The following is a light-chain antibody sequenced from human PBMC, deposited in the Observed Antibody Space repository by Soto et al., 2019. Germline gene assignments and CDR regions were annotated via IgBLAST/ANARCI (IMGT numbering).Light chain of an antibody. J-gene: IGLJ1*01. Sequence: QSALTQPASVSGSPGQSVSISCTGSTSDVGAYNYVAWYQHKPGKAPRLLIYEVDHRPSGISPRFSGSKSGNTASLTISGLQTDDEADYYCSSYTSSTPLGYVFGTGTKLTVL. CDR1: TSDVGAYNY. CDR3: SSYTSSTPLGYV. CDR2: EVD. V-gene: IGLV2-14*01.